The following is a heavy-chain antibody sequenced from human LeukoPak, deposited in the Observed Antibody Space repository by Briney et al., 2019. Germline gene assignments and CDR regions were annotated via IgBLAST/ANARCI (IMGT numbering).Heavy chain of an antibody. Sequence: SETLSLTCAVSGDSISNSHWWSWVRQPPGKGLEWIGVIYLTGDTDYNPSLKSRVTISIDKSKNQFSLKLTYVTAADTAVYYCAKDPHTGIAPGYWGQGTLVTVSS. V-gene: IGHV4-4*02. CDR1: GDSISNSHW. CDR3: AKDPHTGIAPGY. D-gene: IGHD5-18*01. CDR2: IYLTGDT. J-gene: IGHJ4*02.